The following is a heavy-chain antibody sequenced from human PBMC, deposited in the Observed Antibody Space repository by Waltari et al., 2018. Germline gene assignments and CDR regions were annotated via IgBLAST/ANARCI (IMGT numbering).Heavy chain of an antibody. CDR2: MKQDGSEK. CDR3: ARSLSEDIVPTTGVFFDY. Sequence: EVQLVESGGDWVQPGGSLRRCCAAPGYTYRYHWLCWVRQAPGKGLEWVANMKQDGSEKFYVDSVKGRFTIARDNAKNSLYLQMSGLRVEDTAVYYCARSLSEDIVPTTGVFFDYWGQGSLVTVSS. J-gene: IGHJ4*02. CDR1: GYTYRYHW. D-gene: IGHD5-12*01. V-gene: IGHV3-7*01.